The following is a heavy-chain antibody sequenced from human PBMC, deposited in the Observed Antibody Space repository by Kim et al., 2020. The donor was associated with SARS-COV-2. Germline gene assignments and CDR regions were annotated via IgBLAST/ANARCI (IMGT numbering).Heavy chain of an antibody. V-gene: IGHV3-30*18. D-gene: IGHD6-19*01. CDR1: GFTFSSYG. J-gene: IGHJ4*02. CDR2: ISYDGSNK. CDR3: AKGDYSSGWSTPDY. Sequence: GGSLRLSCEASGFTFSSYGMHWVRQAPGKGLEWVAVISYDGSNKYYADSVKGRFTISRDNSKNTLYLQMNSLRAEDTAVYYCAKGDYSSGWSTPDYWGQGTLVTVSS.